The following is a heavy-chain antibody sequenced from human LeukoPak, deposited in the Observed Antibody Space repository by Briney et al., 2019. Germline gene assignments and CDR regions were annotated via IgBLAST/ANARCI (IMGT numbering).Heavy chain of an antibody. V-gene: IGHV4-34*01. Sequence: SETLSLTCAVYGGSFSGYYWSWIRQPPGKGLEWIGEINHSGSTNYNPSLKSRVTISVDTSKNQFSLKLSSVTAADTAVYYCARGPHYDILTDEDYWGQGTLVTVSS. D-gene: IGHD3-9*01. CDR2: INHSGST. CDR1: GGSFSGYY. CDR3: ARGPHYDILTDEDY. J-gene: IGHJ4*02.